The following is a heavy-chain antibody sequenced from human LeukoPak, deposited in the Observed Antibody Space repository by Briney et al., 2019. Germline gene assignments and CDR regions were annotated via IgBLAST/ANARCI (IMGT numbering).Heavy chain of an antibody. V-gene: IGHV3-21*01. CDR1: GFTFSSYS. CDR3: ARANPPGMSFFDY. Sequence: PGGSLRLSCAASGFTFSSYSMNWVRQAPGKGLEWVSSISSSSSSIYYADSVKGRFTISRDNAKNSLYLQMNSLRAEDTAVYYCARANPPGMSFFDYWGQGTLVTVSS. CDR2: ISSSSSSI. D-gene: IGHD3-10*01. J-gene: IGHJ4*02.